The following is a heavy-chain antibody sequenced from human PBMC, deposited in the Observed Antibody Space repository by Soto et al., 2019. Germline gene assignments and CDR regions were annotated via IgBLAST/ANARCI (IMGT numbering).Heavy chain of an antibody. V-gene: IGHV4-39*01. CDR2: IYYSGST. CDR1: GDSMSSSDYY. CDR3: ARRTVNIRTFYSGLKTHCFDY. D-gene: IGHD6-19*01. J-gene: IGHJ4*02. Sequence: SETLSLTCAVSGDSMSSSDYYWGWIRQPPGKGLEWIGSIYYSGSTYYNPSLQSRVAISVDTSKNQFSLKLKSVTAADTAIYYCARRTVNIRTFYSGLKTHCFDYWGQGAPVTVS.